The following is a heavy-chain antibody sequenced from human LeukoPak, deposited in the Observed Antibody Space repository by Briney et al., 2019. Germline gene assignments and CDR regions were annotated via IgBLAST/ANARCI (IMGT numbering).Heavy chain of an antibody. CDR2: IYYSGST. J-gene: IGHJ6*03. CDR3: LGVVTAARYQRYYYYYMDV. Sequence: PSETLSLTCTVSGGSISSSSYYWGWIRQPPGKGLEWIGSIYYSGSTYYNPSLKSRVTISVDTSKNQFSLKLSSVTAADTAVYYCLGVVTAARYQRYYYYYMDVWGKGTTVTVSS. D-gene: IGHD2-2*01. V-gene: IGHV4-39*01. CDR1: GGSISSSSYY.